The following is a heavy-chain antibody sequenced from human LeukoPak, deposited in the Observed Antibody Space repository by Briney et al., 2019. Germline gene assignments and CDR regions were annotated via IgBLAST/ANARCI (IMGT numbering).Heavy chain of an antibody. CDR3: AREGGTAPGAFDI. CDR2: IYYSGST. J-gene: IGHJ3*02. Sequence: RPSETLSLTCTVSGGSISSYYWSWIRQPPGKGLEWIGYIYYSGSTNYNPSLKSRVTISVDTSKNQFSLKLSSVTAADTAVYYCAREGGTAPGAFDIWGQGTMVTVSS. D-gene: IGHD1/OR15-1a*01. V-gene: IGHV4-59*01. CDR1: GGSISSYY.